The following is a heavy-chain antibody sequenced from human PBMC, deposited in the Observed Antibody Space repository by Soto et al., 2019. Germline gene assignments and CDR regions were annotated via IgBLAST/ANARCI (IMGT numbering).Heavy chain of an antibody. Sequence: EVQLVESGGGLVKPGGSLRLSCAASGFTFTRYSMNWVRQAPGKGLEWVSSISSTTNYIYYGDSMKGRFTISRDNAKYSLCLEVNSLRAEDTAVYYCARETEDITTNFDYLRQGTLVTAAS. CDR2: ISSTTNYI. V-gene: IGHV3-21*06. J-gene: IGHJ4*02. CDR1: GFTFTRYS. CDR3: ARETEDITTNFDY.